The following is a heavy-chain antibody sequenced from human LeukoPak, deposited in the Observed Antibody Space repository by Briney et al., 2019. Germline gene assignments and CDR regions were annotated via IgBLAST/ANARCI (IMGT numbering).Heavy chain of an antibody. D-gene: IGHD1-26*01. J-gene: IGHJ4*02. V-gene: IGHV3-20*01. CDR1: GFTFDDYG. Sequence: PGGSLRLSCAASGFTFDDYGMSWVRQAPGKGLEWVSGINWNGGSTGYADSVKGRFTISRDNAKNSLYLQMNSLRAEDTALYHCARRHGSYGAYYFDYWGQGTLVTVSS. CDR3: ARRHGSYGAYYFDY. CDR2: INWNGGST.